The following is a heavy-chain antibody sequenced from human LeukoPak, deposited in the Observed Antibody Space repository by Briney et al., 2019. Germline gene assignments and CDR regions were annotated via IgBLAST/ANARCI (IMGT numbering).Heavy chain of an antibody. CDR2: IHSDGST. J-gene: IGHJ4*02. D-gene: IGHD3-22*01. CDR3: ARDLDYYDSSGSHRRRNYFDY. Sequence: GGSLRLSCAASGFTVSSSYMSWVHQAPGKGLEWVSIIHSDGSTYYADSVKGRFTISRDTSKNTLYLQMNSLRGEDTAMYYCARDLDYYDSSGSHRRRNYFDYWGQGTLVTVSS. V-gene: IGHV3-53*01. CDR1: GFTVSSSY.